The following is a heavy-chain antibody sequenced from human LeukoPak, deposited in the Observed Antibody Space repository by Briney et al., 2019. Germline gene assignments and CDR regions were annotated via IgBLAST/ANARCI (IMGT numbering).Heavy chain of an antibody. D-gene: IGHD7-27*01. Sequence: PSGTLSLTCAVSGDSISSGNWWRWVRQPPGKGLEWIGEIHHSGSTNYNPSLKSRVTISVDKPNNQLSLKMTSVTAADTAVYYCARATGDVFSLWGQGTLVTVSS. CDR1: GDSISSGNW. CDR3: ARATGDVFSL. V-gene: IGHV4-4*02. J-gene: IGHJ4*02. CDR2: IHHSGST.